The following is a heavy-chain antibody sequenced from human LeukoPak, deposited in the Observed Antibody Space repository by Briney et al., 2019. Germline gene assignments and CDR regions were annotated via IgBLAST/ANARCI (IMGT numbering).Heavy chain of an antibody. V-gene: IGHV4-39*01. CDR3: ARHIFIAAAVYFDH. Sequence: SETLSLTCTVSGDSISSDSISGSTYYWGWIRQSPGQGLEWIGSIYNSGNTFYNPSLKSRVTISVDTSKNQFSLRVTSVTAADAAVYYCARHIFIAAAVYFDHWGQGALVTVSS. D-gene: IGHD6-13*01. CDR2: IYNSGNT. J-gene: IGHJ4*02. CDR1: GDSISSDSISGSTYY.